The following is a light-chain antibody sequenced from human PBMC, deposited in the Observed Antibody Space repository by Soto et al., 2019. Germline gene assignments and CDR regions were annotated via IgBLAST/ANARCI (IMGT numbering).Light chain of an antibody. J-gene: IGKJ5*01. V-gene: IGKV3-11*01. CDR1: QSVSSY. Sequence: IVLTRSTATLSLSPGERAKMYCRASQSVSSYLAWYQQKPGQAPRLLIYDASNRATGIPARFSGSGSGTDFTLTISSLEPEDFAVYYCQQSGSSPITFGQGTRLEIK. CDR3: QQSGSSPIT. CDR2: DAS.